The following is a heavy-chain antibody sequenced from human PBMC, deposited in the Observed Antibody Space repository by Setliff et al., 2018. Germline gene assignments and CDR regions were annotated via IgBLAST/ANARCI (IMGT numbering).Heavy chain of an antibody. J-gene: IGHJ4*02. CDR2: ISGSGAI. V-gene: IGHV3-23*01. CDR3: AKDTGYYFDY. CDR1: GYTSSSYA. Sequence: GGSLRLSCAASGYTSSSYAMTWVRQAPGKGLEWVSAISGSGAISYADSVKGRFTVSRDNSKNTLYLQMNSLRGEDTAVYYCAKDTGYYFDYWGQGTLVTVSS. D-gene: IGHD4-4*01.